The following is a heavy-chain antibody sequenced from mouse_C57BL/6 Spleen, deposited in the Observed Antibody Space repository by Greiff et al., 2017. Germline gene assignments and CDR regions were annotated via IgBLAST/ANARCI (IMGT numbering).Heavy chain of an antibody. Sequence: QVQLQQPGAELVKPGASVKLSCKASGYTFTSYWMHWVKQRPGQGLEWIGMIHPNSGSTNYNEKFKSKATLTVDKSSSTAYMQLSSLTSEDSAVYYCARGPYYYGSSLRGDYWGQGTTLTVSS. CDR2: IHPNSGST. J-gene: IGHJ2*01. CDR1: GYTFTSYW. CDR3: ARGPYYYGSSLRGDY. D-gene: IGHD1-1*01. V-gene: IGHV1-64*01.